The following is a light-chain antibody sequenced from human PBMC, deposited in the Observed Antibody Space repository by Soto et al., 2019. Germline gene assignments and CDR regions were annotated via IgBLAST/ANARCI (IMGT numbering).Light chain of an antibody. CDR1: SSNIGAGYD. CDR2: GNS. V-gene: IGLV1-40*01. Sequence: QSVLTQPPSVSGAPGQRVTISCTGSSSNIGAGYDVHWYQQLPGTAPKLLIYGNSNRPSGVPDRFSGSKSGTSASLAITGLQAEDEADYYCQCSDSSLSGYVFGTGTKLTVL. CDR3: QCSDSSLSGYV. J-gene: IGLJ1*01.